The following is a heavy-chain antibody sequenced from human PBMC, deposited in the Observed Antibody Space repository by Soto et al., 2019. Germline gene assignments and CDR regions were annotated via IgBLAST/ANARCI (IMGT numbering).Heavy chain of an antibody. V-gene: IGHV4-31*01. CDR2: IYYGGST. J-gene: IGHJ4*02. D-gene: IGHD3-10*01. CDR1: GGSISSGGYY. Sequence: QVQLQESGPGLVKPSQTLSLTCTVSGGSISSGGYYWSWIRQHPGKGLEWIGYIYYGGSTYYNPPLRGEVPISVDTSKNQYSLKLGSVTAADTAVYYCAGGGLLWFGELLYFDSWGQGTLVTVSS. CDR3: AGGGLLWFGELLYFDS.